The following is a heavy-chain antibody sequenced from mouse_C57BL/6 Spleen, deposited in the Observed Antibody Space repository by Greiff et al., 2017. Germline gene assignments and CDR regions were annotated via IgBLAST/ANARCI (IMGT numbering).Heavy chain of an antibody. CDR3: ARNPYCSSRCYWYFDV. D-gene: IGHD1-1*01. V-gene: IGHV2-2*01. CDR1: GFSLTSYG. J-gene: IGHJ1*03. Sequence: QVQLQQSGPGLVQPSQSLSITCTVSGFSLTSYGVHWVRQSPGKGLEWLGVIWSGGSTDYNAAFISSLSISKAHSTSHVFFNMNSLQADDTPIYYCARNPYCSSRCYWYFDVWGTGTTVTVSS. CDR2: IWSGGST.